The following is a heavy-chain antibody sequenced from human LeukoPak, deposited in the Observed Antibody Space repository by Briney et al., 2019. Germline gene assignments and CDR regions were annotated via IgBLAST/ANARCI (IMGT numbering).Heavy chain of an antibody. CDR1: GFTFDKYW. CDR3: ASAGGDSRSPLPFYY. CDR2: IKQDGSEK. Sequence: GGSQRLSCAASGFTFDKYWMSWVRQAPGKGLEWVANIKQDGSEKYYVDSVKGRFTISRDNAENSLFLQMNSLRAEDTAVYFCASAGGDSRSPLPFYYWGQGTLVTVSS. J-gene: IGHJ4*02. V-gene: IGHV3-7*03. D-gene: IGHD6-6*01.